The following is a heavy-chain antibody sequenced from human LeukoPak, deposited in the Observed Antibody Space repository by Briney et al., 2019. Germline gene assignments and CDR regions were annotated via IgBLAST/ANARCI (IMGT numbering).Heavy chain of an antibody. V-gene: IGHV4-38-2*01. CDR2: IHQSGSA. CDR1: GYSSSSGYY. D-gene: IGHD1-26*01. CDR3: ATFVGAATTSHIDF. Sequence: SETLSLTCAVSGYSSSSGYYWGWIRQPPGKGLDWIGSIHQSGSAYYNPSLKSRLTISVDTSKNQFSLKLSSVTAADTAVYYCATFVGAATTSHIDFWGQGTLVTVSS. J-gene: IGHJ4*02.